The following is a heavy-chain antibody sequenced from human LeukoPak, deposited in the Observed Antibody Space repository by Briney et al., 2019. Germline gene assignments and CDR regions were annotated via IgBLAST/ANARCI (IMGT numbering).Heavy chain of an antibody. Sequence: GTSVKVSCKASGFTFTSSAVQWVRQARGQRLEWIGWIVVGSGNTNYAQRFQERVTITRDMSTSTAYMELSSLRSEDTAVYYCARQGSTWWDPFDFWGQGTLVTVSS. CDR3: ARQGSTWWDPFDF. J-gene: IGHJ4*02. D-gene: IGHD1-26*01. V-gene: IGHV1-58*01. CDR1: GFTFTSSA. CDR2: IVVGSGNT.